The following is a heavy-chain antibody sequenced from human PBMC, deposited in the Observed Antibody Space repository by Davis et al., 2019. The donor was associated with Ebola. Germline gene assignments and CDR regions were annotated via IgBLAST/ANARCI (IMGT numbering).Heavy chain of an antibody. CDR1: GYTFTSYG. CDR2: ISAYNGNT. V-gene: IGHV1-18*01. Sequence: ASVKVSCKASGYTFTSYGISWVRQAPGQGLEWMGWISAYNGNTNYAQKLQGRVTMTTDTSTSTAYMELRSLRSDDTAVYYCASAMIQYDYFDYWGQGTLVTVSS. D-gene: IGHD3-22*01. J-gene: IGHJ4*02. CDR3: ASAMIQYDYFDY.